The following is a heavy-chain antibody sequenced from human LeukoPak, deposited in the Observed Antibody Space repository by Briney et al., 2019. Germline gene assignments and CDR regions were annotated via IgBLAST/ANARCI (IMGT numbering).Heavy chain of an antibody. V-gene: IGHV3-23*01. CDR2: ISGSGGST. D-gene: IGHD3-10*01. CDR3: AKSGSGPNDAFDI. Sequence: GGSLRLSCAASGFTFSSYAMSWVRQAPGKGLEWVSVISGSGGSTYYADSVKGRFTIFRDNSNNTLYLQMNSLRAEDTAVYYCAKSGSGPNDAFDIWSQGTMVTVSS. J-gene: IGHJ3*02. CDR1: GFTFSSYA.